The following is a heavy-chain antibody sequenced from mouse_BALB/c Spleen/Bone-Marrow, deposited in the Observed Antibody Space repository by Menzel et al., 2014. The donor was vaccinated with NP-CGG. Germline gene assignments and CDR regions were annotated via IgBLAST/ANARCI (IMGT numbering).Heavy chain of an antibody. Sequence: EVMLVESGGGLVQPGGPLRLSCATSGFTFXDYYMSWVRQPPGKALEWLGFIRNKANGYTTEYSASVKGRFTISRDNSQSILYLQMNTLRAEDSATYYCARGWITTGFAYWGQGTLVTVSA. V-gene: IGHV7-3*02. CDR1: GFTFXDYY. J-gene: IGHJ3*01. D-gene: IGHD1-1*01. CDR3: ARGWITTGFAY. CDR2: IRNKANGYTT.